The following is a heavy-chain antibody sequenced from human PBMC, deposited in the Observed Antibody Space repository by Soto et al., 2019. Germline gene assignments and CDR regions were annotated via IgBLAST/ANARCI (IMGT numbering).Heavy chain of an antibody. J-gene: IGHJ4*02. CDR2: ISYDGSNK. CDR1: GFTFSSYA. CDR3: ARDKYYYGSGSYYYYFDY. Sequence: LRLSCAASGFTFSSYAMHWVRQAPGKGLEWVAVISYDGSNKYYADSVKGRFTISRDNSKNTLYLQMNSLRAEDTAAYYCARDKYYYGSGSYYYYFDYWGQGTLVTVSS. D-gene: IGHD3-10*01. V-gene: IGHV3-30-3*01.